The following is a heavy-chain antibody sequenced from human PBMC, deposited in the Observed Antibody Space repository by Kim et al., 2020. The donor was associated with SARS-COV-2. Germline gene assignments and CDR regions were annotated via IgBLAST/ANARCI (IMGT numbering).Heavy chain of an antibody. Sequence: ASVKVSCKASGYTFSSYGISWVRQAPGQGLEWMGWISVYNGNPNYAQKLQGRVTMTTDTSTTTAYMELRSLRSDDTAVYYCVRDMLGLGAAFDIWGQGTMVTVSS. CDR2: ISVYNGNP. V-gene: IGHV1-18*01. CDR1: GYTFSSYG. D-gene: IGHD2-8*01. CDR3: VRDMLGLGAAFDI. J-gene: IGHJ3*02.